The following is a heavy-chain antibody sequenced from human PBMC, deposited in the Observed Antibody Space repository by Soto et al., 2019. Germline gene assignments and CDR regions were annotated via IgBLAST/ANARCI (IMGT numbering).Heavy chain of an antibody. CDR1: GGSISSYY. Sequence: KLPETLSLTCTVSGGSISSYYWSWIRQPPGKGLEWIGYIYYSGSTNYNPSLKSRVTISVDTSKNQFSLKLSSVTAADTAVYYCARDLYYDFWSGPSGMDVWGQGTTVTVSS. V-gene: IGHV4-59*01. CDR2: IYYSGST. D-gene: IGHD3-3*01. J-gene: IGHJ6*02. CDR3: ARDLYYDFWSGPSGMDV.